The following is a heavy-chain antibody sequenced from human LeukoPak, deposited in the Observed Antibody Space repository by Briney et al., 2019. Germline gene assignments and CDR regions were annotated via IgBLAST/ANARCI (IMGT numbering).Heavy chain of an antibody. CDR1: GFTFSSYA. Sequence: PGRSLRLSCAASGFTFSSYAMHWVRQAPGKGLEWVAFIRYDGSNKYYADSVKGRFTISRDNSKNTLYLQMNSLRAEDTAVYYCALDWHSSIPWASGWYFDLWGRGTLVTVSS. D-gene: IGHD6-13*01. CDR2: IRYDGSNK. J-gene: IGHJ2*01. V-gene: IGHV3-30*04. CDR3: ALDWHSSIPWASGWYFDL.